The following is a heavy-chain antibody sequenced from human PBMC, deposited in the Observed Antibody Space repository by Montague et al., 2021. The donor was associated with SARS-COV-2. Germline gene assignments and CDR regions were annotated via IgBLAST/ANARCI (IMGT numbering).Heavy chain of an antibody. CDR2: INHSGST. V-gene: IGHV4-34*01. CDR3: ARGEDYDFWSGFLRYKGFDI. D-gene: IGHD3-3*01. J-gene: IGHJ5*02. Sequence: SETLSLTCAVYGGSLSNYYWSWIRQTPAKGLEWIGEINHSGSTNYNPSLKSRLTISGDTSKKQFSLNLNSMTAADTAVYYCARGEDYDFWSGFLRYKGFDIWGLGTPVTVSS. CDR1: GGSLSNYY.